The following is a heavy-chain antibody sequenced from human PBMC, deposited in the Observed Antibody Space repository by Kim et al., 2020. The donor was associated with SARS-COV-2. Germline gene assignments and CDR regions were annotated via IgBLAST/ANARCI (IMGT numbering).Heavy chain of an antibody. CDR1: GYTFTSYG. Sequence: ASVKVSCKASGYTFTSYGISWVRQAPGQGLEWMGWIRAYNGNTNYAQKLQGRVTMTTDTSTSTAYMELRSLRSDDTAVYYCARELGRQDYCSSTSCYTNWVDPWGQGTMVTVAS. D-gene: IGHD2-2*02. V-gene: IGHV1-18*01. CDR3: ARELGRQDYCSSTSCYTNWVDP. J-gene: IGHJ5*02. CDR2: IRAYNGNT.